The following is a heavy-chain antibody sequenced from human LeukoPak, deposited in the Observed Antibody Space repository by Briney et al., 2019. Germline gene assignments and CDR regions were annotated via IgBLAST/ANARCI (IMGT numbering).Heavy chain of an antibody. D-gene: IGHD3-22*01. Sequence: GGSLRLSCAAFGFTFSSYGMHWVRQTPGKGLEWVAFIRHDGSYQQYADSVKGRFTVSRDNSKDMVYLQMNSLRTEDTAVYYCAKNRDSGDYPRDFDFWGQGTLVTVSS. CDR2: IRHDGSYQ. CDR1: GFTFSSYG. V-gene: IGHV3-30*02. CDR3: AKNRDSGDYPRDFDF. J-gene: IGHJ4*02.